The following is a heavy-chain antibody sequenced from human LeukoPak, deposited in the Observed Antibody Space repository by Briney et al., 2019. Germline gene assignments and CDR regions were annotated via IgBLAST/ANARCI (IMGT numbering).Heavy chain of an antibody. CDR1: GFTVSSNY. D-gene: IGHD5-24*01. J-gene: IGHJ4*02. Sequence: GGSLRLSCAASGFTVSSNYMSWVRQAPGKGLEWVSVIYSGGSTYYADSVKGRFTISRDNSKNTLYLQMNSLRAEDTAVYYCAKDSRYGVGYNFDYWGQGTLVTVSS. CDR2: IYSGGST. CDR3: AKDSRYGVGYNFDY. V-gene: IGHV3-53*01.